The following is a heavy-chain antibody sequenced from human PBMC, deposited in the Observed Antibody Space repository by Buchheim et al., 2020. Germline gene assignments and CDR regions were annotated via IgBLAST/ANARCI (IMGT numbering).Heavy chain of an antibody. CDR3: ARGNHDDYGAAYGMDV. CDR2: IYYSGST. Sequence: QVQLQDSGPGLVKPSQTLSLTCTVSGGSISSGGYYWSWIRQHPGKGLEWLGYIYYSGSTNYNPSLKSRITISVDTSKNQFSLKLSSVTAADTAVYYCARGNHDDYGAAYGMDVWGQGTT. CDR1: GGSISSGGYY. V-gene: IGHV4-31*03. D-gene: IGHD4-17*01. J-gene: IGHJ6*02.